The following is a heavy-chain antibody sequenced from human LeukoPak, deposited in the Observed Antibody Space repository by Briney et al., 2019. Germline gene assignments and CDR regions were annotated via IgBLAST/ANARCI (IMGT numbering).Heavy chain of an antibody. D-gene: IGHD3-9*01. CDR1: GYTFTSYG. J-gene: IGHJ4*02. CDR3: ARDNYDILTGYLSDY. Sequence: ALVKVSCKASGYTFTSYGISWVRQAPGQGLEWMGWISAYNGNTNYAQKLQGRVTMTTDTSTSTAYMELRSLRSDDTAVYYCARDNYDILTGYLSDYWGQGTLVTVSS. CDR2: ISAYNGNT. V-gene: IGHV1-18*01.